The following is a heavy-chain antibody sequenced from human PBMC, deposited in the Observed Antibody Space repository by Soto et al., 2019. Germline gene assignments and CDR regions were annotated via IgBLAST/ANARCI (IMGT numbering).Heavy chain of an antibody. Sequence: GEALKISCKVSGYSFTSYWISWVRQMPGKGLEWMGRIDPSDSYTNYSPSFQGHVTISADKSISTAYLQWSSLKASDTAMYYCARASITIFGVVRYGMDVWGQGTTVTVSS. D-gene: IGHD3-3*01. J-gene: IGHJ6*02. CDR3: ARASITIFGVVRYGMDV. CDR1: GYSFTSYW. CDR2: IDPSDSYT. V-gene: IGHV5-10-1*01.